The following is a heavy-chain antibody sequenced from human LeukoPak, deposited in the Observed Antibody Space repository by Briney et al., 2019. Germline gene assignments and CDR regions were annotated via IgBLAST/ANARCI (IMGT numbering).Heavy chain of an antibody. CDR1: GFSFSSYW. J-gene: IGHJ6*03. Sequence: PGGSLRLSCEGSGFSFSSYWMTWVRQCPGKGPEWVANIKQDESERYTVDSVKGRFTISRDNAKNSVYLQMNSLRAEDTALYYCARLSAYYYGSCFYYYMDVWGKGTTVTVSS. CDR2: IKQDESER. D-gene: IGHD3-10*01. V-gene: IGHV3-7*01. CDR3: ARLSAYYYGSCFYYYMDV.